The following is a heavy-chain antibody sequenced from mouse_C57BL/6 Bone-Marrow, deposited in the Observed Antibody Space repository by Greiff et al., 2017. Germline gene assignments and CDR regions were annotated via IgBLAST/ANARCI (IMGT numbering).Heavy chain of an antibody. CDR3: TRERDYGPYYAMDY. Sequence: EVKLVESGEGLVKPGGSLKLSCAASGFTFSSYAMSWVRQTPEKRLEWVAYISSGGDYIYYADTVKGRFTISRDNARNTLYLQMSRLKSEDTAMYYCTRERDYGPYYAMDYWGQGNSITVSS. D-gene: IGHD1-1*01. V-gene: IGHV5-9-1*02. CDR1: GFTFSSYA. J-gene: IGHJ4*01. CDR2: ISSGGDYI.